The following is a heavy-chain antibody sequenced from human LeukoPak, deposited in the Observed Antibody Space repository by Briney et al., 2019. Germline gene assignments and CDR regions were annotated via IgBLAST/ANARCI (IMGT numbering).Heavy chain of an antibody. V-gene: IGHV1-69*06. CDR1: GGTFSSYA. Sequence: ASVKVSCKASGGTFSSYAISWVRQAPGQGLEWMGGIIPLFGAPNYAQKFQGRVTITADKSTTTAYMELSSLRSEDTAVYFCARHDSYSSSFPYNWFDPWGQGTLVTVSS. J-gene: IGHJ5*02. CDR2: IIPLFGAP. CDR3: ARHDSYSSSFPYNWFDP. D-gene: IGHD6-13*01.